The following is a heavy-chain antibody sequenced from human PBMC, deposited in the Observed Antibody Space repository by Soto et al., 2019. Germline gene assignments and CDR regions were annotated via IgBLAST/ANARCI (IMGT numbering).Heavy chain of an antibody. CDR1: GGSISSYY. CDR3: ARDHWNYVGSYYYYGMDV. CDR2: IYYSGST. J-gene: IGHJ6*02. V-gene: IGHV4-59*01. Sequence: SETLSLTCTVSGGSISSYYWSWIRQPPGKGLEWIGYIYYSGSTNYNPSLKSRVTISVDTSKNQFSLKLSSVTAADTAVYYCARDHWNYVGSYYYYGMDVWGQGTTVTVSS. D-gene: IGHD1-7*01.